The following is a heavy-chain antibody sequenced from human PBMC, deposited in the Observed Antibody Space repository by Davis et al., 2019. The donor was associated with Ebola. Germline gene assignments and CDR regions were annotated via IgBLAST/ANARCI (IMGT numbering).Heavy chain of an antibody. CDR2: IKSKTDGGTT. Sequence: GESLKISCAASGFTFSNAWMSWVRQAPGKGLEWVGRIKSKTDGGTTDYAAPVKGRFTISRDDSKNTLYLQMNSLRAEDTAVYYCARDGYYYDSSGYYVAVDYWGQGTLVTVSS. J-gene: IGHJ4*02. CDR3: ARDGYYYDSSGYYVAVDY. CDR1: GFTFSNAW. V-gene: IGHV3-15*01. D-gene: IGHD3-22*01.